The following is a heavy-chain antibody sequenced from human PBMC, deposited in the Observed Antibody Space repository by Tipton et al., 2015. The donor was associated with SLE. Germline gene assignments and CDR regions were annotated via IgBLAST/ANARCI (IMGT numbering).Heavy chain of an antibody. CDR1: GGSMTGYY. J-gene: IGHJ4*02. Sequence: LRLSCTVSGGSMTGYYWSWIRHSPGKGMEWIGYIYYAGSVNYNPSVRGRVTISVDTSKNQFSLRLNSVTAADTAVYYCARDKGSDWPEYYFDYWGQGVLVTVSS. CDR3: ARDKGSDWPEYYFDY. CDR2: IYYAGSV. D-gene: IGHD3-9*01. V-gene: IGHV4-59*01.